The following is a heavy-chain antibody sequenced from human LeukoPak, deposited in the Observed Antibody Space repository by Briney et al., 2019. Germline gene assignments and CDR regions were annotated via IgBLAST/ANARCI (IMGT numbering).Heavy chain of an antibody. J-gene: IGHJ4*02. CDR2: MNPNSGNT. Sequence: ASVKVSCKASGYTFTSYDINWVRQATGQGLAWMGWMNPNSGNTGYTQKFQGRVTFTRNTSISPAYMELSSLRFDDTAVYYCARWMATISNFDYWGQGTLVTVSS. V-gene: IGHV1-8*01. D-gene: IGHD5-12*01. CDR1: GYTFTSYD. CDR3: ARWMATISNFDY.